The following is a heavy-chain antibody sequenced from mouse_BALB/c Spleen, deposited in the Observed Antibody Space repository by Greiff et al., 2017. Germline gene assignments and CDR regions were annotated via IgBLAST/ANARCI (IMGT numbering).Heavy chain of an antibody. CDR3: TRNYDYDEDAMDY. CDR1: GFTFSSYT. J-gene: IGHJ4*01. D-gene: IGHD2-4*01. Sequence: EVMLVESGGGLVKPGGSLKLSCAASGFTFSSYTMSWVRQTPEKRLEWVATISSGGSYTYYPDSVKGRFTISRDNAKNTLYLQMSSLKSEDTAMYYCTRNYDYDEDAMDYWGQGTSVTVSS. V-gene: IGHV5-6-4*01. CDR2: ISSGGSYT.